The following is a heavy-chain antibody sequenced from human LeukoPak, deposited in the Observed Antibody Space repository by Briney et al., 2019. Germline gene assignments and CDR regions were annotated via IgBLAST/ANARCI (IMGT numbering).Heavy chain of an antibody. J-gene: IGHJ4*02. V-gene: IGHV1-8*01. Sequence: ASVKVSCKASGYTFTSYDINWVRQATGQGLEWMGWMNPNSGNTGYAQKFQGRVTMTRNTSISTAYMELSSLRSEDTAVYYCARGYRDSSGRYKTSFIDYWGQGTLVTVSS. CDR3: ARGYRDSSGRYKTSFIDY. CDR2: MNPNSGNT. D-gene: IGHD6-19*01. CDR1: GYTFTSYD.